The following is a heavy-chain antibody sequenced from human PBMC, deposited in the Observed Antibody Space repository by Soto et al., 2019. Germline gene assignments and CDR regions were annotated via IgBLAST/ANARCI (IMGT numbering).Heavy chain of an antibody. CDR1: GFTFSSYA. CDR3: AKVPDIVLVPAAMYFDY. Sequence: EVQLLESGGGLVQPGGSLRLSCAASGFTFSSYAVSWVRQAPGKGLEWVSAISGGGGSTYYADSVKGRFTISRDNSKNTLYLQMNSLRAEDTAVYYCAKVPDIVLVPAAMYFDYWGQGTLVTVSS. D-gene: IGHD2-2*01. V-gene: IGHV3-23*01. CDR2: ISGGGGST. J-gene: IGHJ4*02.